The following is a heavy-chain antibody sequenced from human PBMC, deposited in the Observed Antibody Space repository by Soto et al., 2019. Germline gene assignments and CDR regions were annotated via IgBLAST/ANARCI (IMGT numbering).Heavy chain of an antibody. J-gene: IGHJ4*02. Sequence: SVKVSCKASVFTFTSSVMQWVRQARGQRLEWIGWIVVGGGNTNYAQKFQERVTITRDMSTSAAYMELSSLRSEDTAVYYCAAGRSDSMDFDYWGQGTLVTVSS. CDR3: AAGRSDSMDFDY. CDR1: VFTFTSSV. V-gene: IGHV1-58*02. D-gene: IGHD2-21*02. CDR2: IVVGGGNT.